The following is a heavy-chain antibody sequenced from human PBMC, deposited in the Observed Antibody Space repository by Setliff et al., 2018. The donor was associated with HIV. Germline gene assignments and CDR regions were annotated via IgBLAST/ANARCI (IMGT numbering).Heavy chain of an antibody. CDR3: ATRPPTDY. J-gene: IGHJ4*02. CDR2: INSDSNYI. CDR1: GFTFSSYS. Sequence: PGGSLILSCAASGFTFSSYSMTWVRQAPGKGLEWVASINSDSNYISYTDSVKGRFTVFRDNAKNSLYLQMKSLRAEDTAVYYCATRPPTDYWGQGTLVT. V-gene: IGHV3-21*06.